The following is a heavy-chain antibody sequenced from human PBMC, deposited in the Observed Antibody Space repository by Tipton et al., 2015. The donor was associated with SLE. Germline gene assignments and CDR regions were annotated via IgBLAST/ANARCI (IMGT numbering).Heavy chain of an antibody. D-gene: IGHD1-26*01. CDR3: TGDWEGAYGVYWLFDL. CDR1: GFTFTDYW. J-gene: IGHJ2*01. Sequence: SLRLSCVASGFTFTDYWMHWVRQAPGKGLVWVGRIKTDGGSEDYADSAKDRFLISRDNAKNTVYLQMSALRAEDTATYYCTGDWEGAYGVYWLFDLWGGGT. CDR2: IKTDGGSE. V-gene: IGHV3-74*01.